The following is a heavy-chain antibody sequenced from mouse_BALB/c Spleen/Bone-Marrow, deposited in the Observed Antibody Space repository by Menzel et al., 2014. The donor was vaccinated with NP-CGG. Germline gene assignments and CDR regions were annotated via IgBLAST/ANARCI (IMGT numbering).Heavy chain of an antibody. Sequence: SGPELVKPGASVKISCKASGYTFTDYNMQWVKQSHGKSLEWIGYIYPYNGGTGYNQKFRSKATLTVDSSSSTAYMQLSSLTSEDSAVYYCARERGYWGQGTLVTVSA. CDR1: GYTFTDYN. V-gene: IGHV1S29*02. J-gene: IGHJ3*01. CDR2: IYPYNGGT. CDR3: ARERGY.